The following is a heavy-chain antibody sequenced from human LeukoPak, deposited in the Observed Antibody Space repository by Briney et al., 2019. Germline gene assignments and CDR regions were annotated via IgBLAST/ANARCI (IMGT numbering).Heavy chain of an antibody. CDR3: ARSRWYFDL. J-gene: IGHJ2*01. CDR2: ISSRSKTI. V-gene: IGHV3-48*04. CDR1: GSTFSNYS. Sequence: GGSLRLSCAASGSTFSNYSMNWVRQAPGKGLEWVSYISSRSKTIYYADSVKGRFAISRDNAKNSLYLQMNSLRAEDTAVYYCARSRWYFDLWGRGTLVTVSS.